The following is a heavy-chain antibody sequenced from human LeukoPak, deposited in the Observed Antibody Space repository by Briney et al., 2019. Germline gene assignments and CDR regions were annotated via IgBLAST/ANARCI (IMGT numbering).Heavy chain of an antibody. V-gene: IGHV1-18*01. Sequence: GASVKVSCKASGYTFTSYGISWVRQAPGQGLEWMGWISAYNGNTNYAQKLQGRVTMTTDTSTSTAYMELRSLRSDDTAVYYCASGFYYDMSYYFDYWGQGTLVTVSS. J-gene: IGHJ4*02. CDR2: ISAYNGNT. CDR1: GYTFTSYG. D-gene: IGHD3-22*01. CDR3: ASGFYYDMSYYFDY.